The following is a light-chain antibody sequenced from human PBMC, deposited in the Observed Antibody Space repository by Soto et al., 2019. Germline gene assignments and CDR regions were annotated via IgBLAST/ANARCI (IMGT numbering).Light chain of an antibody. Sequence: EIVLTQSPGTLSLSPGERATLSCRASQSVSNNYLAWYQQKPGQAPRLLIYGASNRATGIPDRFSGSGSGTDFTLTISRLEPEDFAVYYCQQYNNWPPLTFGGGTKVDNK. CDR2: GAS. CDR3: QQYNNWPPLT. V-gene: IGKV3-20*01. J-gene: IGKJ4*01. CDR1: QSVSNNY.